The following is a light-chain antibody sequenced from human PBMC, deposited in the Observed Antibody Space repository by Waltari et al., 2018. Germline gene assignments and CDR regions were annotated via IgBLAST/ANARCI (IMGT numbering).Light chain of an antibody. CDR2: RNN. J-gene: IGLJ3*02. V-gene: IGLV10-54*04. Sequence: AGLTQPPSVSTGLGQTATLTCTGNTNNVDNHVAARLQQHQGRPPQHLSYRNNNRPSGCSESCSASRSASTASLPSTCLQPADEADDYCSTWDSSRTAWMFGSGTKLTVL. CDR3: STWDSSRTAWM. CDR1: TNNVDNHV.